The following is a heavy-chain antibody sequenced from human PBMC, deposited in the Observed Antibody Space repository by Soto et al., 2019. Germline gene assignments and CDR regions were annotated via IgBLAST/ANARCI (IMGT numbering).Heavy chain of an antibody. CDR1: GFTFSSYG. J-gene: IGHJ4*02. Sequence: QVQLVESGGGVVQPGRSLRLSCAASGFTFSSYGMHWVRQAPGKGLEWVAVISYDGSNKYYADSVKGRFTISRDNSENTLYLQMNSLRAEDTAVYYCAKGYYYDSSGYYDYWGQGTLVTVSS. CDR3: AKGYYYDSSGYYDY. D-gene: IGHD3-22*01. CDR2: ISYDGSNK. V-gene: IGHV3-30*18.